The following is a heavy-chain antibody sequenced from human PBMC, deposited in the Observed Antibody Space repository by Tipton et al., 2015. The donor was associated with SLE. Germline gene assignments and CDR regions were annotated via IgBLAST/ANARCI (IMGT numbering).Heavy chain of an antibody. J-gene: IGHJ2*01. V-gene: IGHV4-59*01. CDR1: GGSISSYY. D-gene: IGHD3-10*01. CDR2: IYYSGST. Sequence: LRLSCTVSGGSISSYYWSWIRQPPGKGLEWIGYIYYSGSTNYNPSLKSRVTISVDTSKNQFSLKLRSVTAADTAVYYCARDPGNDQDYWYFDLWGRGTLVTVSS. CDR3: ARDPGNDQDYWYFDL.